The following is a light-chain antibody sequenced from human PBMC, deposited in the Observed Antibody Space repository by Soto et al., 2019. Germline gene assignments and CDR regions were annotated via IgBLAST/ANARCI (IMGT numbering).Light chain of an antibody. Sequence: EIGLMQSPGTLSLSPGARATLSCRASQSVSSNYLAWYQQKPGQAPRLLIDGASSSATGIPDRFSGSGSGKDFTLTISRLEPEDFAMYYCQQYGRSPSFGQGTRLEIK. CDR2: GAS. V-gene: IGKV3-20*01. J-gene: IGKJ5*01. CDR3: QQYGRSPS. CDR1: QSVSSNY.